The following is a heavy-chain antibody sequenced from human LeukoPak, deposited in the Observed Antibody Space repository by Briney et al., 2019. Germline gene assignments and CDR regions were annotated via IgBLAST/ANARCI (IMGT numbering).Heavy chain of an antibody. CDR1: GFTFDDYA. V-gene: IGHV3-9*03. CDR3: AKDIGIFGVEGLDY. CDR2: ISWNSGSI. J-gene: IGHJ4*02. D-gene: IGHD3-3*01. Sequence: GGSLRLSCAASGFTFDDYAMHWVRQAPGKGLEWVSGISWNSGSIGYADSVKGRFTISRDNAKNSLYLQMNSLRAEDMALYYCAKDIGIFGVEGLDYWGQGTLVTVSS.